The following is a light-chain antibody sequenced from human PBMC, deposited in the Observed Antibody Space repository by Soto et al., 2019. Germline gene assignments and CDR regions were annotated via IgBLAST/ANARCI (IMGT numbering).Light chain of an antibody. V-gene: IGKV1-5*03. Sequence: DIQMTQSPSALSGSVGDRVTITCRASQTISSWLAWYQQKPGKAPKLLIYKASTLKSGVPSRFSGSRSGTEFTLTISSLQPDDFATDYDQHYNSYSEPLGQETKVELK. CDR2: KAS. CDR1: QTISSW. CDR3: QHYNSYSEP. J-gene: IGKJ1*01.